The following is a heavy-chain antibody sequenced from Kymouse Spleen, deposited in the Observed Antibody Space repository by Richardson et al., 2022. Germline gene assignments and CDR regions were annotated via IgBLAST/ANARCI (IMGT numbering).Heavy chain of an antibody. CDR3: ARQGYYGSGSYYYYYYGMDV. CDR2: IYYSGST. J-gene: IGHJ6*02. V-gene: IGHV4-39*01. Sequence: QLQLQESGPGLVKPSETLSLTCTVSGGSISSSSYYWGWIRQPPGKGLEWIGSIYYSGSTYYNPSLKSRVTISVDTSKNQFSLKLSSVTAADTAVYYCARQGYYGSGSYYYYYYGMDVWGQGTTVTVSS. CDR1: GGSISSSSYY. D-gene: IGHD3-10*01.